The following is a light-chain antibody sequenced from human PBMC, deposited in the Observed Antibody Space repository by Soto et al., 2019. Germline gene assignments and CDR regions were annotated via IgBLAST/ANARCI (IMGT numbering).Light chain of an antibody. V-gene: IGKV2-28*01. J-gene: IGKJ5*01. CDR2: WGS. CDR1: QSLLHSSGNNY. Sequence: DIVMTQSPLSLPVTPGEPASMSCRSSQSLLHSSGNNYLDWYVQKPGQSPQLLIYWGSSRASGVPDRFRGSGSGTDFTLKISRVEAEDVGIYYCMQGQHTPITLGQGTRLEIK. CDR3: MQGQHTPIT.